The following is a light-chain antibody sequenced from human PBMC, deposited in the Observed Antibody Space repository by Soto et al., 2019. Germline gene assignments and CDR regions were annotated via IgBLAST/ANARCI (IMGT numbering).Light chain of an antibody. Sequence: IQMTQSPSTLSASVGARVTITCRASQTINSWLAWYQQRPGKAPNLLIFDASTLESGVPSRFSGSGSGTTFTLTISSLQSDDFATYYCLQYNGFYRTFGQGTKVDI. CDR1: QTINSW. V-gene: IGKV1-5*01. J-gene: IGKJ1*01. CDR3: LQYNGFYRT. CDR2: DAS.